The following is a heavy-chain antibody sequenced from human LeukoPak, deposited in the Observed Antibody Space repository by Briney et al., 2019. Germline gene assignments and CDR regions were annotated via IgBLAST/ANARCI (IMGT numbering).Heavy chain of an antibody. Sequence: SSETLSLTCTVSGGSISSYYWSWIRQPPGKGLEWIGYIYYSGSTNYNPSLKSRVTISVDTSKNQFSLKLSSVTAADTAVYYCAKDPLVTAGNDYWGQGTLVTVSS. D-gene: IGHD3-16*02. V-gene: IGHV4-59*01. CDR3: AKDPLVTAGNDY. CDR2: IYYSGST. CDR1: GGSISSYY. J-gene: IGHJ4*02.